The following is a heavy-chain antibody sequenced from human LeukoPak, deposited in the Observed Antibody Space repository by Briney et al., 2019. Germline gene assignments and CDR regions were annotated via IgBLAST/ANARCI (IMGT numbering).Heavy chain of an antibody. D-gene: IGHD6-13*01. Sequence: SETLSLTCTVSGGSISSYYWSWIRQPAGEGLEWIGRIYTSGSTNYNPSLKSRVTMSADTSKNQFSLKLSSVTAADTAVYYCARDKGPARARIAAAGTSGMDGWGQGTTVTVSS. CDR2: IYTSGST. V-gene: IGHV4-4*07. CDR3: ARDKGPARARIAAAGTSGMDG. J-gene: IGHJ6*02. CDR1: GGSISSYY.